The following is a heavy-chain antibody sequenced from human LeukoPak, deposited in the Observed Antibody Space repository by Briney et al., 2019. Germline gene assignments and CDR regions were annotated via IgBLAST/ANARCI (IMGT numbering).Heavy chain of an antibody. CDR3: ARDRRGTTPPYYGMDV. CDR2: ISYDGSNK. V-gene: IGHV3-30-3*01. D-gene: IGHD1-7*01. Sequence: GGSLRLSCAASGFTFSSYAMHWVRQAPGKGLEWVAVISYDGSNKYYADSVKGRFTISRDNSKNTLYLQMNSLRAEDTAVYYCARDRRGTTPPYYGMDVWGQGTTVTVSS. CDR1: GFTFSSYA. J-gene: IGHJ6*02.